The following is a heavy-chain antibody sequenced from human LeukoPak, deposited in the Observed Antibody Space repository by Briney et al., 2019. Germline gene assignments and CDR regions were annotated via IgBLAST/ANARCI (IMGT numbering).Heavy chain of an antibody. J-gene: IGHJ6*03. V-gene: IGHV1-18*01. Sequence: GASVTVSCKASGYTFISYGISWVRQAPGQGLEWMGWISAYNGNTNYAQKLQGRVTMTTDTSTSTAYMELRSLRSDDTAVYYCARDTLREMATITSYYYYYMDVWGKGTTVTVSS. CDR2: ISAYNGNT. CDR3: ARDTLREMATITSYYYYYMDV. CDR1: GYTFISYG. D-gene: IGHD5-24*01.